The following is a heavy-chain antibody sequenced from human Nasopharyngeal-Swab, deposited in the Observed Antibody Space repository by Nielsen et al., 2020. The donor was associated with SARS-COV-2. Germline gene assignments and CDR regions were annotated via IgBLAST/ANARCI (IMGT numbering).Heavy chain of an antibody. CDR2: INHSGST. Sequence: SETLSLTCAVYGGSFSDYYWSWIRQSPGRGLEWIGEINHSGSTNYNPSLKSRVSISIDTSRNQFSLQLNSVTPEDTAVYYCARAWGSSGFDSWGQGTLVTVSS. V-gene: IGHV4-34*01. CDR3: ARAWGSSGFDS. CDR1: GGSFSDYY. J-gene: IGHJ4*02. D-gene: IGHD7-27*01.